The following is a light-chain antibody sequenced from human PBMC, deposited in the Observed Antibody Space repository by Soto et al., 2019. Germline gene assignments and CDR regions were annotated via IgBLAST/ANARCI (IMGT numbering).Light chain of an antibody. J-gene: IGLJ1*01. V-gene: IGLV2-8*01. CDR3: VSFAGGTYV. Sequence: QSVLTQPPSASGSPGQSVTISCTGTSSDVGGYNYVSWYQQHPGKAPKLMIYGVNKRPSGVPDRFSGSKYGNTASLTVSGLQAEDEGGYYCVSFAGGTYVFGTGTKVTVL. CDR1: SSDVGGYNY. CDR2: GVN.